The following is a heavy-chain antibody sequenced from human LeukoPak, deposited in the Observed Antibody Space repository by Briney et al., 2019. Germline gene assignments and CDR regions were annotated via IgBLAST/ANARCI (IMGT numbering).Heavy chain of an antibody. V-gene: IGHV3-7*01. Sequence: GSLRLSCAASGFTFSSYWMNWVRQAPGKGLEWVANIKQDGSEKYYVDSVKGRFTISRDNAKNSLYLQMNSLRAEDTAVYYCARDQVLRYFDWSTQYYFDYWGQGTLVTVSS. J-gene: IGHJ4*02. CDR2: IKQDGSEK. CDR3: ARDQVLRYFDWSTQYYFDY. CDR1: GFTFSSYW. D-gene: IGHD3-9*01.